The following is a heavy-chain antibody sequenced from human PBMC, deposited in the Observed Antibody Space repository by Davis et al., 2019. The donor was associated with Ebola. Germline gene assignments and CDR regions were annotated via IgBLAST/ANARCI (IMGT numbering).Heavy chain of an antibody. V-gene: IGHV4-59*08. CDR2: IYYSGTT. CDR1: GGPINGFY. CDR3: ARRNLYNSGWYHDH. D-gene: IGHD6-19*01. Sequence: LRLSCTVSGGPINGFYWSWIRQPPGKELEWIGHIYYSGTTVYNPSLQSRVTVSLDTSKNQFSLRLTSVTAADTAVYYCARRNLYNSGWYHDHWGQGTLVSVSS. J-gene: IGHJ4*02.